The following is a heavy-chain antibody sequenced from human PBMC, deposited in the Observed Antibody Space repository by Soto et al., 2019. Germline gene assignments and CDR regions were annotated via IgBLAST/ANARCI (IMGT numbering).Heavy chain of an antibody. CDR2: ITGSGAST. CDR3: ATSYSYCGY. J-gene: IGHJ4*02. V-gene: IGHV3-23*01. Sequence: GGSVRLSCAASGFTFSTSAMSWVRQAPGKGLERVSAITGSGASTYYADSVKGRFTIPRYSSKNTLYLQMNSLRAEDTALYYCATSYSYCGYWGQGTLVTVAS. CDR1: GFTFSTSA. D-gene: IGHD5-18*01.